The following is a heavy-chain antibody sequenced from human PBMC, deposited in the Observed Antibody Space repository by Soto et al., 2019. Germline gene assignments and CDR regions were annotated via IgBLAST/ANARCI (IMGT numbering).Heavy chain of an antibody. CDR1: GGSISSGGYY. CDR3: ARAFGGSHYGSGSYQGLAVFDP. Sequence: QVQLQESGPGLVKPSQTLSLTCTVSGGSISSGGYYWSWIRQHPGKGLEWIGYIYYSGSTYYNPSLKSRVTISVDTSKNQFSLKLSSVTAADTAVYYCARAFGGSHYGSGSYQGLAVFDPWGQGTLVTVSS. J-gene: IGHJ5*02. CDR2: IYYSGST. V-gene: IGHV4-31*03. D-gene: IGHD3-10*01.